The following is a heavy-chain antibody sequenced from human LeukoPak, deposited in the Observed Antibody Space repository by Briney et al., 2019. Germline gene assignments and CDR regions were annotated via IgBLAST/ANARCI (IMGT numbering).Heavy chain of an antibody. CDR1: GGSFSGYY. CDR3: ARGFYGSGSGFDY. J-gene: IGHJ4*02. Sequence: SETLSLNCAVYGGSFSGYYWSWIRQPPGKGLEWIGEINHSGSTNYNPSLKSRVTISVDTSKNQFSLKLSSVTAADTAVYYCARGFYGSGSGFDYWGQGTLVTVSS. D-gene: IGHD3-10*01. CDR2: INHSGST. V-gene: IGHV4-34*01.